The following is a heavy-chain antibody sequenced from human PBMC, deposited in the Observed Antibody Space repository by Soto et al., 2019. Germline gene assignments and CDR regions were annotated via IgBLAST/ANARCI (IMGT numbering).Heavy chain of an antibody. D-gene: IGHD6-13*01. J-gene: IGHJ6*03. V-gene: IGHV1-3*01. CDR3: AGDSNGGSSWANYSYYYMDV. CDR1: GYTFTSYA. CDR2: INAGNGNT. Sequence: ASVKVSCKASGYTFTSYAMHWVRQAPGQRLEWMGWINAGNGNTKYSQKFQGRVTITRDTSASTAYMELSSLRSEDTAVYYCAGDSNGGSSWANYSYYYMDVWGKGTRVTVSS.